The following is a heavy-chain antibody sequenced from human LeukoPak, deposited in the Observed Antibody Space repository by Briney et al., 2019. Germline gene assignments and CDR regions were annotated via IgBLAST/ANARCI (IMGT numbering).Heavy chain of an antibody. Sequence: ASVKVSCKASGYTFTSYYMHWVRQAPGQGLEWMGIINPSGGSTSYAQKFQGRVTMTRDTSTSTVYMELSSLRSEDTAVYYCARDGGRYYYDSSGYFPDYWGQGTLVTVSS. J-gene: IGHJ4*02. V-gene: IGHV1-46*01. CDR2: INPSGGST. D-gene: IGHD3-22*01. CDR1: GYTFTSYY. CDR3: ARDGGRYYYDSSGYFPDY.